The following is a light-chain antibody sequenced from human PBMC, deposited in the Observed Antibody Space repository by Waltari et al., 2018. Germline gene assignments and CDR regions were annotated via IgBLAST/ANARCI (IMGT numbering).Light chain of an antibody. Sequence: DIQMTQSPSSVSASVGDRVTITCRASLGIRNLLAWYQQKPGKAPNLLIHTASSLQSGVPSRFSGSGSGTDFTLTISGLQPEDFAIYYCQQAISFPPTFGGGTKVEIK. CDR3: QQAISFPPT. CDR2: TAS. CDR1: LGIRNL. V-gene: IGKV1-12*01. J-gene: IGKJ4*01.